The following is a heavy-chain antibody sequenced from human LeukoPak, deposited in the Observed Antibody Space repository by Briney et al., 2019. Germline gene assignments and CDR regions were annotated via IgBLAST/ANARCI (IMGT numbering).Heavy chain of an antibody. CDR2: IYYSGST. J-gene: IGHJ4*02. Sequence: MSSQTLSLTCTVSGGSISSGDYYWSWIRQPPGKGLEWIGYIYYSGSTYYNPSLKSRVTISVDTSKNQFSLKLSSVTAADTAVYYCARGYCSGGSCYSSSDPHLDYWGQGTLVTVSS. V-gene: IGHV4-30-4*01. D-gene: IGHD2-15*01. CDR3: ARGYCSGGSCYSSSDPHLDY. CDR1: GGSISSGDYY.